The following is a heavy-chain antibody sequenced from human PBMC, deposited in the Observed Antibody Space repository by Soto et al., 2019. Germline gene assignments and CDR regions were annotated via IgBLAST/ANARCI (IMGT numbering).Heavy chain of an antibody. J-gene: IGHJ4*02. D-gene: IGHD2-8*01. CDR2: IAVGSGYT. Sequence: SVKVSCKASGFTFTSSAFQWVRQARGQRLEWIGWIAVGSGYTNYAQRFQDRVTLTRDMSTATTYMELSRLTSEDTAIYYCAADATAWQQMVPSDYWGQGTLVPSPQ. V-gene: IGHV1-58*01. CDR1: GFTFTSSA. CDR3: AADATAWQQMVPSDY.